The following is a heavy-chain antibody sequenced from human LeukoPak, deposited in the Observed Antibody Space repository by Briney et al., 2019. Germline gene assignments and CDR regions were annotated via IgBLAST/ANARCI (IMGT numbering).Heavy chain of an antibody. CDR3: AKVAIFGVVIAGSCIDY. V-gene: IGHV3-23*01. D-gene: IGHD3-3*01. CDR2: ISGSGGST. Sequence: PGGSLRLSCAASGFTFSSYAMSWVRQAPGKGLEWVSAISGSGGSTYYADSVKGRFTISRGNSKNTLYLQMNSLRAEDTAVYYCAKVAIFGVVIAGSCIDYWGQGTLVTVSS. CDR1: GFTFSSYA. J-gene: IGHJ4*02.